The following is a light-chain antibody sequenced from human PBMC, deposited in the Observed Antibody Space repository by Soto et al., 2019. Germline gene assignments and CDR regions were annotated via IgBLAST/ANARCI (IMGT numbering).Light chain of an antibody. Sequence: QSVLTQPASVSGTPGQSITISCTGTSSDVGGYKYVSWYQQHPGKAPKLMIYEVSYRPSGVSNRFSGSKSGDTASLTISGLKADDEADYYCSSYPTSRTVLFGGGTKLTVL. V-gene: IGLV2-14*01. CDR2: EVS. CDR1: SSDVGGYKY. J-gene: IGLJ2*01. CDR3: SSYPTSRTVL.